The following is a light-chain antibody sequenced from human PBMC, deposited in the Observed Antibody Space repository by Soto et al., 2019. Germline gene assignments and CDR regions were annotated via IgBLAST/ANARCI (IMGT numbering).Light chain of an antibody. CDR1: QSINGNF. V-gene: IGKV3-20*01. J-gene: IGKJ1*01. Sequence: EFVSTHSPCTLSLSPGERATLSCRSSQSINGNFLVWYQQKRGQAPRRLIYGASIRATGIPDRFSGSGSGTDFTLTISRLEPEDFALYYCQQYHTSPLTFGQGTKV. CDR2: GAS. CDR3: QQYHTSPLT.